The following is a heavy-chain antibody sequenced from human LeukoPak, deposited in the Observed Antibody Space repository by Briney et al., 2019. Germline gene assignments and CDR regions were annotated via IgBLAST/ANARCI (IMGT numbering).Heavy chain of an antibody. J-gene: IGHJ4*02. CDR3: AAESLAVAGTGNY. CDR1: GYTFTSYD. V-gene: IGHV1-58*02. Sequence: SVKVSCKASGYTFTSYDINWVRQATGQGLEWIGWIVVGSGNTNYAQKFQERVTITRDMSTSTAYMELSSLRSEDTAVYYCAAESLAVAGTGNYWGQGTLVTVSS. CDR2: IVVGSGNT. D-gene: IGHD6-19*01.